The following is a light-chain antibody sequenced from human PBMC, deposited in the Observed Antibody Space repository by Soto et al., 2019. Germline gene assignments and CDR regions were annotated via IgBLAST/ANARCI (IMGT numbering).Light chain of an antibody. CDR3: SSYTSSSTRV. Sequence: QSALTQPASVSGSPGQSITISCTGTSSDVGGYNYVSWYQQHPGKAPKLMIYEVSNRPSGVSNRFSGSKSGNTASLTISGPQAEEEADYYCSSYTSSSTRVFGTGTKVTVL. J-gene: IGLJ1*01. CDR2: EVS. CDR1: SSDVGGYNY. V-gene: IGLV2-14*01.